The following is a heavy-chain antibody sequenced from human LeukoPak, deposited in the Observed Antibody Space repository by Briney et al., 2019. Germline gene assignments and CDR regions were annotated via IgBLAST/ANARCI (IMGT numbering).Heavy chain of an antibody. V-gene: IGHV3-74*03. J-gene: IGHJ5*02. CDR2: IKGDGSST. CDR1: GFTFSNYW. CDR3: AKSDWFDP. Sequence: GGSLRLSCTASGFTFSNYWMHWVRQAPGKGLVWVSRIKGDGSSTMYADSVKGRFTISRDSAKNTLYLQMKSLRAEDTAVYYCAKSDWFDPWGQGTLVTVSS.